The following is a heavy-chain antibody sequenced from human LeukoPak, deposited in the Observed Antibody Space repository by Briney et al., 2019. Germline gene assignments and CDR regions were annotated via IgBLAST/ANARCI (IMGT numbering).Heavy chain of an antibody. CDR3: AKETSSGNFVTIDC. J-gene: IGHJ4*02. CDR1: GFTFRNYV. CDR2: ITGDGRGT. Sequence: GGSLRLSCAASGFTFRNYVMSRVRQTPEKGLEWVSAITGDGRGTNHADSVKGRFTIFRDNSKNTLFLQMNSLRADDTAVYYCAKETSSGNFVTIDCWGQGALVTVSS. D-gene: IGHD1-26*01. V-gene: IGHV3-23*01.